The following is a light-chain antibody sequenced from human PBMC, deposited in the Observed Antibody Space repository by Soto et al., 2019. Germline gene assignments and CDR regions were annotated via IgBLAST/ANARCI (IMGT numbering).Light chain of an antibody. CDR1: SSDVGAYNY. J-gene: IGLJ1*01. CDR2: EVS. CDR3: SSKRTTASLV. Sequence: QSVLTQPASVSGSPGQTITISCTGTSSDVGAYNYVSWHQQHPGKAPKLMIYEVSNRPSGVSDRFSGSKSGNTASLTISGLQAADAADYYCSSKRTTASLVFGTGTKVTVL. V-gene: IGLV2-14*01.